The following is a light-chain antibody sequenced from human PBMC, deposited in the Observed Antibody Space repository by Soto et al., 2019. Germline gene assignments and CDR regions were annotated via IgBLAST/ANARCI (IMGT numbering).Light chain of an antibody. V-gene: IGLV2-14*01. Sequence: QSALTQPASASGSPGQSITISCAGTSSDVCAYNYVSWYQQHPGKAPKLLIYDVSNRPSGVSNRFSGSKSGNTASLTISGLQAEDEADYYCSSYASSSTPLYVFGTGTKVTGL. J-gene: IGLJ1*01. CDR2: DVS. CDR3: SSYASSSTPLYV. CDR1: SSDVCAYNY.